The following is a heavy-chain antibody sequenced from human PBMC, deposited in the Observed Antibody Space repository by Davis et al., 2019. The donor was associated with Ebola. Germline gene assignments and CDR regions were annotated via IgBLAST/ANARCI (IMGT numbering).Heavy chain of an antibody. Sequence: SVKVSCKASGGTFSSYAISWVRQAPGQGLEWMGGIIPIFGTANYAQKFQGRVTITADKSTSTAYMELSSLRSEDTAVYYCAWAGITIFGVVIVNDMDVWGQGTTVTVSS. CDR3: AWAGITIFGVVIVNDMDV. V-gene: IGHV1-69*06. D-gene: IGHD3-3*01. J-gene: IGHJ6*02. CDR2: IIPIFGTA. CDR1: GGTFSSYA.